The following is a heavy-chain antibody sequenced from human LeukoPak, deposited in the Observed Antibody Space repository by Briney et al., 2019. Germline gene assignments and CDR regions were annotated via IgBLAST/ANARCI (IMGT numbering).Heavy chain of an antibody. J-gene: IGHJ5*01. Sequence: EASVKVSCKASGYTFTSYGISWVRQAPGQGLEWMGWISAYNGNTNYAQKLQGRVTMTTDTSTSTAYMELRSLRSDDTAVYYCARDRGGLRYFDWLSWFDPWGQGTTVTVSS. D-gene: IGHD3-9*01. V-gene: IGHV1-18*01. CDR1: GYTFTSYG. CDR2: ISAYNGNT. CDR3: ARDRGGLRYFDWLSWFDP.